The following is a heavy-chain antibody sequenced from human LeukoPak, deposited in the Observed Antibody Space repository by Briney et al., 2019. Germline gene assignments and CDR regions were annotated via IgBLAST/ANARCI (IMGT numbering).Heavy chain of an antibody. CDR2: IIPILDIA. J-gene: IGHJ5*01. V-gene: IGHV1-69*04. D-gene: IGHD3-3*01. Sequence: GASVKVSCKASGGTFSSYAISWVRQAPGQGLEWMGRIIPILDIANYAQKFQGRVTITADKSTSTAYMELSSLRSEDTAVYYCATFSPITTSFDSWGQGTLVTVSS. CDR1: GGTFSSYA. CDR3: ATFSPITTSFDS.